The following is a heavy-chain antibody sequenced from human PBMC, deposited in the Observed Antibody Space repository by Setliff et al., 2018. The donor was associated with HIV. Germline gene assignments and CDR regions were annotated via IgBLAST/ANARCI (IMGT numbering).Heavy chain of an antibody. CDR1: GGSISSGSYY. CDR3: ARGRRSSGWYVYH. J-gene: IGHJ4*02. V-gene: IGHV4-61*09. D-gene: IGHD6-19*01. Sequence: SETLSLTCTVSGGSISSGSYYWGWIRQPAGKGLEWIGHIYTSGSTNYNPSLKSRVTISVDTSTNQFSLKLSSVTAADTAVYYCARGRRSSGWYVYHWGQGTLVNVSS. CDR2: IYTSGST.